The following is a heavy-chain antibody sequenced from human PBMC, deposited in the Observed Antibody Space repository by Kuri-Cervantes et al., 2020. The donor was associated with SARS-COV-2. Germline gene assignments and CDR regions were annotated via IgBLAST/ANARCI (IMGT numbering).Heavy chain of an antibody. CDR1: GGSITNSIYY. J-gene: IGHJ6*02. CDR2: IYYSGST. Sequence: GSLRLTCTVSGGSITNSIYYWAWIRQSPGQGLEWIGYIYYSGSTNYNPSLKSRVTISVDTSKNQFSLKLSSVTAADTAVYYCARHVASSAAGTSYNYYGMDVWGQGTTVTVSS. V-gene: IGHV4-61*05. CDR3: ARHVASSAAGTSYNYYGMDV. D-gene: IGHD6-13*01.